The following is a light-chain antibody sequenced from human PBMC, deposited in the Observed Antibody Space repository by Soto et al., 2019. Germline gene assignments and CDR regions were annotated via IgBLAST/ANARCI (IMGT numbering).Light chain of an antibody. CDR3: QEYNNWPPWT. V-gene: IGKV3-15*01. Sequence: EIVMTQSPATLSVSPGQRATLSCRASQTISSNLAWYQQKPGQAPRLLIYDASTRATSIPARFSGSGSGTEFTLTISSLQSEDSAVYYFQEYNNWPPWTFGHGTKVEIK. CDR1: QTISSN. CDR2: DAS. J-gene: IGKJ1*01.